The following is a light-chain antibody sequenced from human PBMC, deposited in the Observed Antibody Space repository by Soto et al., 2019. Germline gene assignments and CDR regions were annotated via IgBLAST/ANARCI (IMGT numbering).Light chain of an antibody. V-gene: IGKV3-11*01. CDR1: QSVSSY. J-gene: IGKJ5*01. Sequence: EIVLKHSQATLALSPCERATLSFSASQSVSSYLAWYQQKPGQAPRLLIYDASNRATGIPARFSGSGSGTDFTLTISSLEPEDFAVYYCQQRSNWPPITFGQGTRLEI. CDR3: QQRSNWPPIT. CDR2: DAS.